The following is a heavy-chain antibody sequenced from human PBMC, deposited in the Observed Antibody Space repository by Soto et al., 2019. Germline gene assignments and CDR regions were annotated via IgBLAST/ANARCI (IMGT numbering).Heavy chain of an antibody. CDR3: ARGQHYYDSSGYPGY. J-gene: IGHJ4*02. D-gene: IGHD3-22*01. CDR1: GFTFSDYY. CDR2: ISSSGSTI. Sequence: GGSLSLSCAASGFTFSDYYMSWIRQAPGKGLEWVSYISSSGSTIYYADSVKGRFTISRDNAKNSLYLQMNSLRAEDTAVYYCARGQHYYDSSGYPGYWGQGTLVTVSS. V-gene: IGHV3-11*01.